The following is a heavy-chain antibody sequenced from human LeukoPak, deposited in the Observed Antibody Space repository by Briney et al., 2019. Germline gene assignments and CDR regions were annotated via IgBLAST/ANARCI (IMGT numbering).Heavy chain of an antibody. Sequence: PGGSLRLSCAASGFTFSNNAMSWVRQAPGKGLEWVSAIGASGGGTYYADSVKGRFTISRDNAKNSLYLQMNSLRAEDTAVYYCARVYSYGFKTFPDYWGQGTLVTVSS. D-gene: IGHD5-18*01. CDR1: GFTFSNNA. V-gene: IGHV3-23*01. CDR3: ARVYSYGFKTFPDY. CDR2: IGASGGGT. J-gene: IGHJ4*02.